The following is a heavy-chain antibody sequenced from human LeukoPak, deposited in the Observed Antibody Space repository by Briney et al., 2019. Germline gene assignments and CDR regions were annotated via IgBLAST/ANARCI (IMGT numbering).Heavy chain of an antibody. CDR2: INPSGGST. J-gene: IGHJ4*02. CDR3: ARDGDDVDYSNNVRRAQYYFDY. D-gene: IGHD4-11*01. CDR1: GYTFTSYY. V-gene: IGHV1-46*01. Sequence: ASVKVSCKASGYTFTSYYMHWVRQAPGQGLEWMGIINPSGGSTSYAQKFQGRVIMTRDMSTSTVYMELSSVRSEDTAVYYCARDGDDVDYSNNVRRAQYYFDYWGQGTLVTVSS.